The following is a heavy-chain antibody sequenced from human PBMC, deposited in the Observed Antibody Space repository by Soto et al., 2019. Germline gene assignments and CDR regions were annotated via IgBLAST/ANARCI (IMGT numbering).Heavy chain of an antibody. D-gene: IGHD3-22*01. V-gene: IGHV3-9*01. CDR3: VKDSEGSGYLTHLDY. CDR1: GFTFDDYA. CDR2: LTWNGEVL. J-gene: IGHJ4*02. Sequence: GGSLRLSCVASGFTFDDYAIHWVRQTPGKGLEWVSGLTWNGEVLGYADSVKGRFTISRDNAKNSLYLEMNSLRPEDTALYYCVKDSEGSGYLTHLDYWGQGTLVTVSS.